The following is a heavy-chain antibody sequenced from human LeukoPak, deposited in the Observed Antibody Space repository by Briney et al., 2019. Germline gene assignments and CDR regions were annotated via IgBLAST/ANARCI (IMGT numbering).Heavy chain of an antibody. Sequence: GASVKVSCKASGYTFTSYDINWVRQATGQGLEWMGWMNPNSGNTGYAQKFQGRATMTRNTSISTAYMELSSLRSEDTAVYYCARAIWFGELTSDYWGQGTLVTVSS. J-gene: IGHJ4*02. D-gene: IGHD3-10*01. CDR2: MNPNSGNT. CDR1: GYTFTSYD. CDR3: ARAIWFGELTSDY. V-gene: IGHV1-8*01.